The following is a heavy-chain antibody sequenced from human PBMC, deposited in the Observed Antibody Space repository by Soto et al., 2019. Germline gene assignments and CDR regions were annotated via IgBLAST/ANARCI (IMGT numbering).Heavy chain of an antibody. CDR1: GYTFTSYD. J-gene: IGHJ6*03. CDR2: MNPNSGDT. V-gene: IGHV1-8*01. Sequence: ASVKVSCKASGYTFTSYDINWVRQATGQGLEWMGWMNPNSGDTGYAQKFQGRVTMTRNTSISTAYMELSSLRSEDTAVYYCARDPAAAGTYYYYYMDVWGKGTTVTVSS. D-gene: IGHD6-13*01. CDR3: ARDPAAAGTYYYYYMDV.